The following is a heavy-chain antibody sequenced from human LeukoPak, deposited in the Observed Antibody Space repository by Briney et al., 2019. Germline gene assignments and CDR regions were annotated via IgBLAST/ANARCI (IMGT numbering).Heavy chain of an antibody. V-gene: IGHV1-69*04. Sequence: ASVKVSCKASGGTFISYAISWVRQAPGQGREWMGRIIPILGIANYAQKFQGRVTITADKSTSTAYIELSSLRSEDTAVYYCACAGGHDAFDIWGQGTLVTVSS. CDR1: GGTFISYA. CDR3: ACAGGHDAFDI. CDR2: IIPILGIA. J-gene: IGHJ3*02.